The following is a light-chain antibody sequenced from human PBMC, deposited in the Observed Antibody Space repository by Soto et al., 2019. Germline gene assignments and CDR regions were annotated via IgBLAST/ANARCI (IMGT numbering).Light chain of an antibody. CDR2: DAF. J-gene: IGKJ5*01. CDR1: QSVNSY. CDR3: QHRANWPIT. Sequence: DIVLTQSPATLSLSPGERATLSCRASQSVNSYLAWYQQKPGQAPRLLIYDAFHRATGIPARFSGSGSGTDFILTISSLVPEDFAVYYCQHRANWPITFGQGTRLEIK. V-gene: IGKV3-11*01.